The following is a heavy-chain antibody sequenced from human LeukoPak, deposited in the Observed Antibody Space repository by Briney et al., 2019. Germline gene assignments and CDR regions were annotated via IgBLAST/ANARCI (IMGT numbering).Heavy chain of an antibody. CDR1: GYTFTGYY. D-gene: IGHD6-13*01. J-gene: IGHJ5*02. V-gene: IGHV1-2*02. CDR3: ARETRYSSSWYEWFDP. Sequence: ASVKVSCKASGYTFTGYYMHWVRQAPGQGLEWMGWINPNSGGTNYAQKFQGRVTMTRDTSIRTAYMELSRLRSDDTAVYYCARETRYSSSWYEWFDPWGQGTLVTVSS. CDR2: INPNSGGT.